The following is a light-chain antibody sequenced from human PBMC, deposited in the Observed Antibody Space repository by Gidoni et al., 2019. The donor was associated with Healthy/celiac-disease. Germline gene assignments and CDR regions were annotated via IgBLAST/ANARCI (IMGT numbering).Light chain of an antibody. CDR3: QQRSNWPRGVT. J-gene: IGKJ3*01. Sequence: EIVLPQSPATLSLSPGERATLSCRASQSVSSYLARYQQKPGQAPRLLIYDASNRATGIPARFSGSGSGTDFTLTSSSLEPEDFAVYYCQQRSNWPRGVTFGPGTKVDIK. V-gene: IGKV3-11*01. CDR1: QSVSSY. CDR2: DAS.